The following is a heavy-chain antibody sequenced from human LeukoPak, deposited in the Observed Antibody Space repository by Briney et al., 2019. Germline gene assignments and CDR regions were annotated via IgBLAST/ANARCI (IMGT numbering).Heavy chain of an antibody. J-gene: IGHJ6*03. Sequence: ASVKVSCKASGYTFTSYDINWVRQAPGQGLEWMGWMNPNSGNTGYAQKFQGRVTMTRNTSITTAYMELSSLRSEDTAVYYCARGPNYDFWSGSYYYYMDVWGKGTTVTVSS. CDR3: ARGPNYDFWSGSYYYYMDV. D-gene: IGHD3-3*01. V-gene: IGHV1-8*01. CDR2: MNPNSGNT. CDR1: GYTFTSYD.